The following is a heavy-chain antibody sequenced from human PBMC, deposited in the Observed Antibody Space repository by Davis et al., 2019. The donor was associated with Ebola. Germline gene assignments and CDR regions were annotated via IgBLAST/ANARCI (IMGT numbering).Heavy chain of an antibody. CDR2: ITPSGRT. CDR1: GESLSGYY. V-gene: IGHV4-34*01. J-gene: IGHJ4*02. CDR3: ASTSGWRDF. D-gene: IGHD6-19*01. Sequence: MPSETLSLTCAVYGESLSGYYWSWIRQPPGKGLEWIGQITPSGRTNYNPSLKGRVTMSGDTSKNQFSLDLTSMTAADTAVYYCASTSGWRDFWGQGSLVTVSS.